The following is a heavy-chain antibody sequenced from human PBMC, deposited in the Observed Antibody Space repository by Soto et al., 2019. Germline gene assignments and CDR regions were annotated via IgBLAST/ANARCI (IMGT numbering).Heavy chain of an antibody. D-gene: IGHD3-10*01. V-gene: IGHV3-74*01. CDR3: ARDGFGDFPIDY. J-gene: IGHJ4*02. Sequence: PGGFLRLSCAASGVTFISYWMHWVRQAPGKGLVWVSRINSDGSSTRYADSVKGRFTISRDNAKNTLYLQMNSLRGEDTAVYYCARDGFGDFPIDYWGQGTLVTVSS. CDR1: GVTFISYW. CDR2: INSDGSST.